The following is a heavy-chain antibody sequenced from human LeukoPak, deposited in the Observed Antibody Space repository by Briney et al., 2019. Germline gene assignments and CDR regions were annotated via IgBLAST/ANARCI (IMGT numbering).Heavy chain of an antibody. CDR1: GFTFSSHG. V-gene: IGHV3-30*18. CDR2: VSSDGGTT. J-gene: IGHJ4*02. Sequence: GGSLRLSCAASGFTFSSHGIHWVRQAPGKGLEWVAVVSSDGGTTYYADSVKGRFTISRDNSKNALYLQMNSLRGEDTAIYYCTKESATGSRYSFDYWGQGTLVTVSS. CDR3: TKESATGSRYSFDY. D-gene: IGHD2-15*01.